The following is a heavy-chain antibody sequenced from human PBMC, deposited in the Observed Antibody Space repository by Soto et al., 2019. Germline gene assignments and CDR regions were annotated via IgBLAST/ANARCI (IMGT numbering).Heavy chain of an antibody. D-gene: IGHD2-2*02. CDR1: GYTFTLFG. V-gene: IGHV1-18*01. J-gene: IGHJ4*02. Sequence: QVQLVQSGAEVKKPGASVKVSCTTSGYTFTLFGITWVRQAPGQGLEWMGWISPYNGETKYAEKLEGRVTLTADTSADTAYMELTRLTSDDTAEYYCARGGQYRYFDYGWQGTLVTVSS. CDR3: ARGGQYRYFDY. CDR2: ISPYNGET.